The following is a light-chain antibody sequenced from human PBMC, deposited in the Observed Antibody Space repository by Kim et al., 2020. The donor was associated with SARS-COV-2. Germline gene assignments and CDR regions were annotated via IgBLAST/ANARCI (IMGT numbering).Light chain of an antibody. CDR1: SGHSSYI. Sequence: QLVLTQSSSASASLGSSVKLTCTLRSGHSSYIIAWHQQQPGKAPRYLMKLEGSGSYNKGSGVPDRFSGSSSGADRYLTISNLQSEDEADYYCETWDSNTWVFGGGTQLTVL. V-gene: IGLV4-60*03. CDR3: ETWDSNTWV. J-gene: IGLJ3*02. CDR2: LEGSGSY.